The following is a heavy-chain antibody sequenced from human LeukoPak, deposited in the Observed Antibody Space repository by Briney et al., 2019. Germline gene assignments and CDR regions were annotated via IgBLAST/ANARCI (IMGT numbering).Heavy chain of an antibody. CDR1: GYTFTRYG. CDR3: ARGDIVVVPAATNFDY. CDR2: ISAYNGNT. D-gene: IGHD2-2*01. J-gene: IGHJ4*02. Sequence: ASVKVSCKASGYTFTRYGISWVRQAPGQGLEWMGWISAYNGNTNYAQKLQGRVTMTTDTSTSTAYMELRSLRSDDTAVYYCARGDIVVVPAATNFDYWGQGTLVTVSS. V-gene: IGHV1-18*01.